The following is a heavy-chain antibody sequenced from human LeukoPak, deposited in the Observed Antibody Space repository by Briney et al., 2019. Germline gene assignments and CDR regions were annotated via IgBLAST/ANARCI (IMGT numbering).Heavy chain of an antibody. Sequence: SVKVSCKASGGTFSSYAISWVRQAPGQGLEWMGGIIPIFGTANYAQKFQGRVTITADKSTSTAYMELSSLRSEDTAVYYCAPEIAVAGAFDIWGQGTMVTVSS. J-gene: IGHJ3*02. D-gene: IGHD6-19*01. CDR3: APEIAVAGAFDI. CDR1: GGTFSSYA. CDR2: IIPIFGTA. V-gene: IGHV1-69*06.